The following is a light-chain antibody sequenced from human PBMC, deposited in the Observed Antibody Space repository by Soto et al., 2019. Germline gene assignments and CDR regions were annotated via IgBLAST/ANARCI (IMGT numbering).Light chain of an antibody. V-gene: IGLV1-40*01. CDR1: DSNIGAGFT. J-gene: IGLJ1*01. Sequence: QPVLTQPPSVSGAPGQTVTISCTGSDSNIGAGFTVHWYQHLPGSAPKLLIYSDNRRPSGVPDLFSGAQSGSSASLASSGLQAEDEGDYYCQSFDSDLTDSYVFGTGTKLTVL. CDR3: QSFDSDLTDSYV. CDR2: SDN.